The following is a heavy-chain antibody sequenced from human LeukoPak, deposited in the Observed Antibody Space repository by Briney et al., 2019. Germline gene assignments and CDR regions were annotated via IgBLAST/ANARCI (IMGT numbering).Heavy chain of an antibody. J-gene: IGHJ5*02. CDR3: AKDMQEAPLFDP. D-gene: IGHD2-2*01. Sequence: PGGSLRLSCAASGFTFSSYAMHWVRQAPGKGLEWVAVISYDGSNKYYADSVKGRFTISRDNAKNSLYLQMNSLRAEDTAVYYCAKDMQEAPLFDPWGQGTLVTVSS. CDR1: GFTFSSYA. CDR2: ISYDGSNK. V-gene: IGHV3-30*04.